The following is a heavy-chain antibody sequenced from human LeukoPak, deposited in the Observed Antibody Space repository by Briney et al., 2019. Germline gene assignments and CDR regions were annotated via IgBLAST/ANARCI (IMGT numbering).Heavy chain of an antibody. Sequence: GGSLGLSCAASGFTVNRNWMSWVRQAPGKGLEWVANIQQGESGKDYLDSVKGRFTISRDNGKNSLYLQMNSLRAEDTALYYCAREAGYSYNFYFVYWGQGTLVTVSS. V-gene: IGHV3-7*05. D-gene: IGHD5-18*01. CDR3: AREAGYSYNFYFVY. CDR1: GFTVNRNW. CDR2: IQQGESGK. J-gene: IGHJ4*02.